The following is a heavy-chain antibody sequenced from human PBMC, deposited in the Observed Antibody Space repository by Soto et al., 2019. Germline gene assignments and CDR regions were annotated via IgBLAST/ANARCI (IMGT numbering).Heavy chain of an antibody. J-gene: IGHJ2*01. V-gene: IGHV1-69*01. D-gene: IGHD6-19*01. CDR3: ARITVAGTSYWYFDL. CDR2: IITIFGTA. CDR1: GGTFSSYA. Sequence: QVQLVQSGAEVKKPGSSVKVSCKASGGTFSSYAISWVRQAPGQGLEWMGGIITIFGTANYAQKYQGRVTITAEEYTSTAYMELSRLRSEDTAVYYCARITVAGTSYWYFDLWGRGTLVTVSS.